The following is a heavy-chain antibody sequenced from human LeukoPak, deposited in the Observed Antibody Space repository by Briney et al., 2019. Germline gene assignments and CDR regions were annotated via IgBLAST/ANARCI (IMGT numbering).Heavy chain of an antibody. Sequence: PSETLSLTCTVSGGSISSYYWSWIRQPAGKGLEWIGRIYTSGSTNYNPSLKSRVTMSVDTSKNQFSLKLSSVTAADTAVYYCARVAGIAAAGVYYYYMDVWGKGTTVTISS. V-gene: IGHV4-4*07. CDR2: IYTSGST. D-gene: IGHD6-13*01. CDR3: ARVAGIAAAGVYYYYMDV. CDR1: GGSISSYY. J-gene: IGHJ6*03.